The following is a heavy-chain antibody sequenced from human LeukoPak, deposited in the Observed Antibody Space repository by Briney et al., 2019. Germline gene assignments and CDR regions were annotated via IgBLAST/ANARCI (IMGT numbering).Heavy chain of an antibody. CDR3: AKAHMTTVTMGGDY. CDR1: GFTFSSYG. J-gene: IGHJ4*02. CDR2: ISGSGGST. V-gene: IGHV3-23*01. D-gene: IGHD4-17*01. Sequence: GGTLRLSCAASGFTFSSYGMSWVRQAPGKGLEWVSAISGSGGSTYYADSVKGRFTISRDNSKNTLYLQMNSLRAEDTAVYYCAKAHMTTVTMGGDYWGQGTLVTVSS.